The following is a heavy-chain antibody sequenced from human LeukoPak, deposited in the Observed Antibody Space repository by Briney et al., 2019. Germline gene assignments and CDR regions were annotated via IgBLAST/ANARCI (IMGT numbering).Heavy chain of an antibody. D-gene: IGHD6-13*01. CDR3: ARGTGSSWYFYFDY. CDR1: GFTVSSNY. CDR2: IYSGGST. Sequence: GGSLRLSCAASGFTVSSNYMSWVRQAPGKGLEWVSVIYSGGSTYYADSVKGRFTISRDNSKNTLYLQMNSLRAEDTAVYYCARGTGSSWYFYFDYWGQGTLVTVSS. J-gene: IGHJ4*02. V-gene: IGHV3-66*01.